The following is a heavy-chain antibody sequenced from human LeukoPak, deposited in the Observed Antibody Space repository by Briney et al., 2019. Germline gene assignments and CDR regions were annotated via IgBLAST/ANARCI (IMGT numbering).Heavy chain of an antibody. CDR2: ISSSSYI. J-gene: IGHJ4*02. D-gene: IGHD3-10*01. CDR3: ARESRAYGELDY. Sequence: GGTLRLSCAASGFTFSSYSMNWVRQAPGKGLEWVSSISSSSYIYYVDSVKGRFTISRDNAKNSLYLQMNSLRAEDTAVYYYARESRAYGELDYWGQGTLVTVSS. V-gene: IGHV3-21*01. CDR1: GFTFSSYS.